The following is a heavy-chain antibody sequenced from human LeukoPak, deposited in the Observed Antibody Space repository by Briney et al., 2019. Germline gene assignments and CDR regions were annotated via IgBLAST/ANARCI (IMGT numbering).Heavy chain of an antibody. J-gene: IGHJ6*02. CDR1: GYTFTSYY. D-gene: IGHD6-13*01. Sequence: ASVKVSCKASGYTFTSYYMHWVRQAPGQGPEWMGIINPSGGSTSYAQKFQGRVTMTRDTSTSTVYMELSSLRSEDTAVYYCAREEAAAGTNYYYGMDVWGQGTTVTVSS. CDR3: AREEAAAGTNYYYGMDV. CDR2: INPSGGST. V-gene: IGHV1-46*01.